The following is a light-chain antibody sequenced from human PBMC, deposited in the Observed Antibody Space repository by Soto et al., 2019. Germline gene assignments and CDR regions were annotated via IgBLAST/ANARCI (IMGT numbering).Light chain of an antibody. CDR1: PSDVGGSNS. V-gene: IGLV2-8*01. Sequence: QSALTQPPSASGSPGQSVTISCTGTPSDVGGSNSVSWYQQQPGKAPNLMIYDVNKRPSGVPDRFSGSNSGNTASLTVSGLQAEDEAYYFCSSYAHSDVVFGGGTKLTVL. CDR2: DVN. J-gene: IGLJ2*01. CDR3: SSYAHSDVV.